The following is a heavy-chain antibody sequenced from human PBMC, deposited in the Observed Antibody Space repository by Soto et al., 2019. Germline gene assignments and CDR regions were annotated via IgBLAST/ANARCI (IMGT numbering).Heavy chain of an antibody. CDR1: GYSFRTHG. D-gene: IGHD2-2*01. CDR2: ISTYDDKT. CDR3: ARDLGYCNSRGGFRNCLDP. J-gene: IGHJ5*02. V-gene: IGHV1-18*01. Sequence: QVQLVQSGAEVKTPGASVKVSCRASGYSFRTHGISWVRQAPGQGLEWMGWISTYDDKTNFPQKFQGRITMTTDTSTSTAYMELRSLRCDDTAVYFCARDLGYCNSRGGFRNCLDPWSQGTLVTVSS.